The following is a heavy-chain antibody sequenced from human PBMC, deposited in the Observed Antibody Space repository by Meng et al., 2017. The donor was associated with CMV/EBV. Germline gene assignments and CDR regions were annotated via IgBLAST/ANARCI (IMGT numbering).Heavy chain of an antibody. CDR3: ARGGGITIFGVVIIQLETGVDV. CDR1: GFTFSSYE. CDR2: ISSSGSTI. V-gene: IGHV3-48*03. Sequence: GGSLRLSCAASGFTFSSYEMNWVRQAPGKGLEWVSHISSSGSTIYYADSVKGRFTISRDNAKNSLYLQMNSLRAEDTAVYYCARGGGITIFGVVIIQLETGVDVWGQGTTVTVSS. D-gene: IGHD3-3*01. J-gene: IGHJ6*02.